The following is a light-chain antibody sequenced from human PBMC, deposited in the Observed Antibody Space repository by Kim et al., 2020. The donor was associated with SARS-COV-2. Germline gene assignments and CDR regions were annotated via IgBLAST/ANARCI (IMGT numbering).Light chain of an antibody. J-gene: IGLJ3*02. CDR1: RLRSYY. Sequence: VALGQTVRITCQGDRLRSYYATWYQQKPGQAPVLVIYGKNNRPSGIPDRFSGSSSGNTASLTITGARAEDEADYYCNSRDSSGNRVFGGGTQLTVL. CDR3: NSRDSSGNRV. CDR2: GKN. V-gene: IGLV3-19*01.